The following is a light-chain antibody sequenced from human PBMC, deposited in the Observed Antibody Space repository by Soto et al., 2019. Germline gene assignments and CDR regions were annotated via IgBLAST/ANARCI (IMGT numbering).Light chain of an antibody. Sequence: ITQSPATLSVSPGERATLSCRASQSVSSNLAWYQQKPGQAPRLLIYGASTRATGIPARFSGSGSGTEFILTISSLQSEDFAVYYCLQYNNWPPMAFGQGTMMEIK. J-gene: IGKJ1*01. V-gene: IGKV3-15*01. CDR3: LQYNNWPPMA. CDR1: QSVSSN. CDR2: GAS.